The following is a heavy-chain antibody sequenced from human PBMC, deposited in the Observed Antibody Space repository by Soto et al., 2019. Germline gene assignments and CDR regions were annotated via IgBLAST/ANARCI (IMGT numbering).Heavy chain of an antibody. Sequence: QVQLVQSGAEVKKPGASVQVSCKGSGYTFNNYGISWVRQAPGQGLEWMGRIGAYKSNIKYSENLQGRVTMTTDTSTSTAYLDLRSLRSDDTAVYYCARDLDGSGSYYTDYWGQGTLVTVSS. V-gene: IGHV1-18*01. J-gene: IGHJ4*02. CDR3: ARDLDGSGSYYTDY. CDR2: IGAYKSNI. CDR1: GYTFNNYG. D-gene: IGHD3-10*01.